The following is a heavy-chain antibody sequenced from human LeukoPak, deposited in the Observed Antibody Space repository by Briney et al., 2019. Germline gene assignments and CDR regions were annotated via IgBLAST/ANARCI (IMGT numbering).Heavy chain of an antibody. J-gene: IGHJ4*02. CDR1: GVSISSSNSY. CDR3: ARGGQGRIAVADGGFDY. Sequence: PSETLSLTCTVSGVSISSSNSYWGWIRQPPGKGLEWIGSIYYSGSTYYNPSLKSRVTISVDTSKNQFSLKLSSVTAADTAVYYCARGGQGRIAVADGGFDYWGQGTLVTVSS. CDR2: IYYSGST. D-gene: IGHD6-19*01. V-gene: IGHV4-39*07.